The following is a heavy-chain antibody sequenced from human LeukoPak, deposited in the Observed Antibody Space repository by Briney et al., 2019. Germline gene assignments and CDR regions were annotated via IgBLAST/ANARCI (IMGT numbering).Heavy chain of an antibody. J-gene: IGHJ4*02. D-gene: IGHD3-3*01. V-gene: IGHV3-11*04. CDR2: ISNSGDTI. CDR1: GFTSTDYY. Sequence: GGSLRLSCAASGFTSTDYYMSWIRQAPGKGLEYVSYISNSGDTIYYAASVRGRFTISRDNAKNSLYLQMSSLRTEDTAVYYCARAYFWSGYFDSWGQGTLVTVSS. CDR3: ARAYFWSGYFDS.